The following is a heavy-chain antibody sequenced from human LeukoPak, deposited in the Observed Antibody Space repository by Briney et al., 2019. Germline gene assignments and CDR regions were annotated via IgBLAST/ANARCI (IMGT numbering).Heavy chain of an antibody. Sequence: SQTLSLPFTVSGGSISSGGYYWSWIPQHPGEGLGWVGYIFYSGSTYYNPSLKSRVTISVDTSKNQFSLKLSSVTAADTAVYYCARESRYCSSTSCYSYDWFDPWGQGTLVTVSS. CDR3: ARESRYCSSTSCYSYDWFDP. J-gene: IGHJ5*02. CDR2: IFYSGST. V-gene: IGHV4-31*03. CDR1: GGSISSGGYY. D-gene: IGHD2-2*01.